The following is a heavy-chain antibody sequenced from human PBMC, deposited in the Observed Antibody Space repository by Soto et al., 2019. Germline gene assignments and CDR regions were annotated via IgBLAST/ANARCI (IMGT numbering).Heavy chain of an antibody. J-gene: IGHJ4*01. CDR3: AKDSGELTSWYDFDY. Sequence: KGLEWVALISYDGRNKDYADSVEGQVTISRDNSKNTLLLQINSLRAEDTAVYYCAKDSGELTSWYDFDYWG. D-gene: IGHD6-13*01. CDR2: ISYDGRNK. V-gene: IGHV3-30*18.